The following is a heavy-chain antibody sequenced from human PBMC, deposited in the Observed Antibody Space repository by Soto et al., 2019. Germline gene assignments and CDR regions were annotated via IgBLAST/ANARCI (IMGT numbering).Heavy chain of an antibody. V-gene: IGHV3-23*01. CDR1: GFTFSSYA. J-gene: IGHJ4*02. CDR2: ISGSGGST. Sequence: GGSLRLSCAASGFTFSSYAMSWVRQAPGKGLEWVSAISGSGGSTYDADSVKGRFTISRDNSKNTLYLQINSLRAEDTAVYYCAKDLYSYGYASLDYWGQGTLVTVSS. D-gene: IGHD5-18*01. CDR3: AKDLYSYGYASLDY.